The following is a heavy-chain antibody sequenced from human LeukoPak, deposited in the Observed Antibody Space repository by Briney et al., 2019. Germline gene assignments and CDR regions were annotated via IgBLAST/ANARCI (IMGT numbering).Heavy chain of an antibody. CDR2: INPNSGGT. CDR3: AREPRRSEPTRLPSYYFDY. Sequence: ASVKVSCKASGYTFTGYYMHWVRQAPGQGLDWMGWINPNSGGTNYAQKFQGRVTMTRDTSISTAYMELSRLRSDDTAVYYFAREPRRSEPTRLPSYYFDYWGQGTLVTVSS. V-gene: IGHV1-2*02. J-gene: IGHJ4*02. CDR1: GYTFTGYY. D-gene: IGHD6-25*01.